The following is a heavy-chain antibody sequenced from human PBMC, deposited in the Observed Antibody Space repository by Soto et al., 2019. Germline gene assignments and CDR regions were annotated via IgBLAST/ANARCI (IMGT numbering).Heavy chain of an antibody. CDR1: EFSLSSSGIR. CDR3: ARISPPPRSRYCLAF. Sequence: SGPTLVNPTQALTLTCTVSEFSLSSSGIRVNWIRQSPGKALEWLARIDWDDEKFYRPSLESRLSISKDTSKNQVFLVMTNMGLVDTSTYYCARISPPPRSRYCLAFWGQEILVPVSS. CDR2: IDWDDEK. V-gene: IGHV2-70*04. D-gene: IGHD3-3*01. J-gene: IGHJ4*01.